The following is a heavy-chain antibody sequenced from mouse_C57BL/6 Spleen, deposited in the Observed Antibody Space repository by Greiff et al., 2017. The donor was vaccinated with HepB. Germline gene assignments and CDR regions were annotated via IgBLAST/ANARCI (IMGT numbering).Heavy chain of an antibody. D-gene: IGHD2-4*01. J-gene: IGHJ3*01. V-gene: IGHV3-1*01. CDR2: ISYSGST. CDR3: ARENYDYDGGFAY. Sequence: DVQLQESGPGMVKPSQSLSLTCTVTGYSITSGYDWHWIRHFPGNKLEWMGYISYSGSTNYNPSLKSRISITHDTSKNHFFLKLNSVTTEDTATYYWARENYDYDGGFAYWGQGTLVTVSA. CDR1: GYSITSGYD.